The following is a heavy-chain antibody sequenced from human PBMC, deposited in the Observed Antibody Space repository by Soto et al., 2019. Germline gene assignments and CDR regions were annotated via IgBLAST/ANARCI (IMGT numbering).Heavy chain of an antibody. CDR1: GGSISSYH. V-gene: IGHV4-59*01. CDR2: IYYSGST. Sequence: SETLSLTCTVSGGSISSYHWSWIRQPPGKGLEWIGYIYYSGSTNYNPSLKSRVTISVDTSKNQFSLKLSSVTAADTAVYYCARDRGIEGGFDPWGQGTLVTVSS. J-gene: IGHJ5*02. CDR3: ARDRGIEGGFDP. D-gene: IGHD2-15*01.